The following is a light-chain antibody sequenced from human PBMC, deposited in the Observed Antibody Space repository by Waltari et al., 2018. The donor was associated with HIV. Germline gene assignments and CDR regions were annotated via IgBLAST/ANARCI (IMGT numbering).Light chain of an antibody. Sequence: QSVMTQPPSASGTPGQRVTISCSGRSSTIGSNTVNWYQQLPGTAPKLLMYKNYQRPSGVPDRFSGSKSGTSASLAISGLQSEDEADYYCAAWDDSLNGVVFGGGTKLTVL. CDR2: KNY. CDR1: SSTIGSNT. V-gene: IGLV1-44*01. J-gene: IGLJ2*01. CDR3: AAWDDSLNGVV.